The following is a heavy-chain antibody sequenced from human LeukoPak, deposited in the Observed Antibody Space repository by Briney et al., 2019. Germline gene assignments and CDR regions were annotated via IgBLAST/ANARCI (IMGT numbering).Heavy chain of an antibody. CDR1: GFTFSNHY. D-gene: IGHD6-19*01. J-gene: IGHJ6*02. V-gene: IGHV3-74*01. Sequence: QPGGSLRLSCAASGFTFSNHYMHWVRQAPGKGLVSVSRIDPNGRYTSYADSVKGRFTISRDNAKNTLYLQMNTLGAEDTALYYCVRGSTDWNGMDVWGQGTTATVSS. CDR3: VRGSTDWNGMDV. CDR2: IDPNGRYT.